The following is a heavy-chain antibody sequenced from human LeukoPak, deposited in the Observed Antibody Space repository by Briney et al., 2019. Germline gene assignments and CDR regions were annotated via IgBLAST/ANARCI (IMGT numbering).Heavy chain of an antibody. Sequence: ASVKVSCKASGGTFSSYAISWVRQAPGQGLEWMGGIIPIFGTANYAQKFQGRVTITADESTSTAYMELSSLRSEDTAVYYCATDPAGGNDYWGQGTLVTVSS. CDR2: IIPIFGTA. CDR3: ATDPAGGNDY. CDR1: GGTFSSYA. J-gene: IGHJ4*02. V-gene: IGHV1-69*13. D-gene: IGHD6-13*01.